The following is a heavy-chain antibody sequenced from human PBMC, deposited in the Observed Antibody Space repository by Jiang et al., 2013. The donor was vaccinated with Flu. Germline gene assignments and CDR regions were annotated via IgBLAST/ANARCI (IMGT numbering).Heavy chain of an antibody. D-gene: IGHD3-10*02. CDR1: GGSITSGSYY. V-gene: IGHV4-61*02. Sequence: GSGLVKPSQTLSLTCSVSGGSITSGSYYWSWIRQPAGKGLEWIGRIYTNGITNCNPSLKSRVTISIDTSKNQFSLKLSSVTAADTAVYYCARDLCSGSCPDVFDIWGQGDNGHRLF. J-gene: IGHJ3*02. CDR2: IYTNGIT. CDR3: ARDLCSGSCPDVFDI.